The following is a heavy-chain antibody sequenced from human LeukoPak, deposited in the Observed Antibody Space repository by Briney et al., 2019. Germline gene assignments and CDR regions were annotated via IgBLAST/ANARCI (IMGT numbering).Heavy chain of an antibody. D-gene: IGHD5-24*01. V-gene: IGHV1-69*13. CDR2: IIPIFGTA. Sequence: ASVKVSCRASGGTFSSYAISWVRQAPGQGLEWMGGIIPIFGTANYAQKFQGRVTITADESTSTAYMELSSLRSEDTAVYYCARGRRDGIFDYWGQGTLVTVSS. J-gene: IGHJ4*02. CDR3: ARGRRDGIFDY. CDR1: GGTFSSYA.